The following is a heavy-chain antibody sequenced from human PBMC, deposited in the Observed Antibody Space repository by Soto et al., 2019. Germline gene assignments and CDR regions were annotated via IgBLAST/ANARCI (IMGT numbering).Heavy chain of an antibody. V-gene: IGHV1-69*01. CDR1: GGTFSIYT. CDR2: GSA. D-gene: IGHD2-15*01. Sequence: QVQLVQSGAEVKKPGSSVKVSCKASGGTFSIYTISWVRQAPGQGLAWMGGSANSAQKFQGRLTVTADESTSTVYLELSSLTSADTAVYYCAREGLPDIAWVDPCGQVTLVSVSS. J-gene: IGHJ5*02. CDR3: AREGLPDIAWVDP.